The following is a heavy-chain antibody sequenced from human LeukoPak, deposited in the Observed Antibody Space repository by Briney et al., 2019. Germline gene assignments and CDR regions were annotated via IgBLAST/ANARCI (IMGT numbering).Heavy chain of an antibody. D-gene: IGHD3-10*01. CDR2: ISGSGGST. J-gene: IGHJ4*02. CDR3: ANPPWGNRGVFDY. V-gene: IGHV3-23*01. CDR1: GFTFSSYA. Sequence: GGSLRLSCAASGFTFSSYAMSWVRQAPGKGLEWVSAISGSGGSTYYADSVKGRFTISRDNSKNTLYLQMNSLRAEDTAVYYCANPPWGNRGVFDYWGQGTLVTVSS.